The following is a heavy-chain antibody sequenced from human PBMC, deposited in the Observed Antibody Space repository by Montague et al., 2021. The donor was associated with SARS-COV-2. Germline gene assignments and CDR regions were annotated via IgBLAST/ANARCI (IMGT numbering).Heavy chain of an antibody. Sequence: SETLSLTCTVSGGSISSYYWSWIRQPPGKGLEYIGYIYDSGSTTYNPSLKSRVTMSVDTSKNQFSLKLTSVTAADTAVYYCARVQEDNVGSGAYSPDGYFDFWGRGTLVTVSS. CDR3: ARVQEDNVGSGAYSPDGYFDF. CDR1: GGSISSYY. CDR2: IYDSGST. D-gene: IGHD3-10*01. V-gene: IGHV4-59*12. J-gene: IGHJ2*01.